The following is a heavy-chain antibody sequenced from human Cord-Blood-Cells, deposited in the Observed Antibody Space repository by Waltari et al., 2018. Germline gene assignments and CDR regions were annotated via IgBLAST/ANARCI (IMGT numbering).Heavy chain of an antibody. CDR3: ARSRRSIPGFDY. J-gene: IGHJ4*02. CDR1: GGSFSGYY. V-gene: IGHV4-34*01. CDR2: INHSGST. Sequence: QVQLQQWGAGLLKPSETLSLTCAVYGGSFSGYYWSWIRQPPGKGLEWIGEINHSGSTNYNPSLKSRVTISVDTSKNQFSLKLSSVTAADTAVYYCARSRRSIPGFDYWGQGTLVTVSS. D-gene: IGHD6-6*01.